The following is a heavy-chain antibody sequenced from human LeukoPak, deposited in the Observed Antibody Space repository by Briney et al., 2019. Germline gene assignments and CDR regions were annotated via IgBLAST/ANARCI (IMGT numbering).Heavy chain of an antibody. J-gene: IGHJ4*02. D-gene: IGHD1-26*01. CDR2: INPNSGGT. Sequence: ASVKVSCKASEYTFTGYYMHWVRQAPGQGLEWMGWINPNSGGTNYAQKFQGRVTMTRDTSISTAYMELSRLRSDNTAVYYCARVGTPFSGSYYLLDYWGQGTLVTVSS. V-gene: IGHV1-2*02. CDR3: ARVGTPFSGSYYLLDY. CDR1: EYTFTGYY.